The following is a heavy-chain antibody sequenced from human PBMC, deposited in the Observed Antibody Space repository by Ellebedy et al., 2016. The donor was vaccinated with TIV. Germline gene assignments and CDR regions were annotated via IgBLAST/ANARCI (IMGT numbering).Heavy chain of an antibody. CDR2: INQGGRET. D-gene: IGHD5-12*01. CDR1: GFTSSRFW. V-gene: IGHV3-7*01. CDR3: ASAARGSGAYESF. J-gene: IGHJ4*02. Sequence: GESLNISCAASGFTSSRFWMAWVRQAPGKGLEWVATINQGGRETYYVDSVKGRFTISRDNSKNSLYLQMNSLRADDTALYYCASAARGSGAYESFWGQGTLVTVSS.